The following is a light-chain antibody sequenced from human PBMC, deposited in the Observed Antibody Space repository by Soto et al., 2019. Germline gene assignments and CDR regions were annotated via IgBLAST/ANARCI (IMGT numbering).Light chain of an antibody. V-gene: IGKV1-12*01. CDR3: QQSYTTPLT. J-gene: IGKJ4*01. CDR2: AAS. CDR1: QDLDRW. Sequence: DIQMTQSPSSLSASVGDRVTTTCRASQDLDRWLAWYQQKPGEAPKVLIYAASNLRSGVPSRFSGSGSGADFSLTISSLQPEDVATYYCQQSYTTPLTFGGGAKVDIK.